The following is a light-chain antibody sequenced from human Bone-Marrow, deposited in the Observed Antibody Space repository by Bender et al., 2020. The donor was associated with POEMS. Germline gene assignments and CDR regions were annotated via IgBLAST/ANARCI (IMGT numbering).Light chain of an antibody. CDR1: SSDVGSYNL. CDR2: AVT. Sequence: QSALTQPASVSGSPGQSITISCTGTSSDVGSYNLVSWYQQHPCKVPKAVIYAVTNRPSGVSDRFSGSRSGNTASLTISGLQAEDEADYFCSSHTGSSTPYVFGTGTTVTVL. J-gene: IGLJ1*01. CDR3: SSHTGSSTPYV. V-gene: IGLV2-14*02.